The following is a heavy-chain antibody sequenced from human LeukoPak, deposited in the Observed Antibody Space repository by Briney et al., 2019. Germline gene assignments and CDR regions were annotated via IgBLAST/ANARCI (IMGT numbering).Heavy chain of an antibody. CDR1: GFTFSSYA. Sequence: GRSLRLSCAASGFTFSSYAMHWVRQAPGQGLEWVAVISYDGSNKYYADSVKGRFTISRDNSKNTLYLQMNSLRAEDTAVYYCARVYYYDSSGYEAGDYWGQGTLVTVSS. CDR3: ARVYYYDSSGYEAGDY. D-gene: IGHD3-22*01. CDR2: ISYDGSNK. V-gene: IGHV3-30-3*01. J-gene: IGHJ4*02.